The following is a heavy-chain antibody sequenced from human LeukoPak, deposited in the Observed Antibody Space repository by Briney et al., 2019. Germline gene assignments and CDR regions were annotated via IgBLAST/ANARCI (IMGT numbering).Heavy chain of an antibody. V-gene: IGHV1-69*04. Sequence: ASVKVSCKASGGTFSSYAISWVRQAPGQGLEWMGRIIPIFGIANYAQKFQGRVTITADKSTSTAYMELSSLRSEDTAVYYCASDSYGGYLLGNYYYYGMDVWGQGTTVTVSS. CDR3: ASDSYGGYLLGNYYYYGMDV. CDR1: GGTFSSYA. J-gene: IGHJ6*02. D-gene: IGHD4-17*01. CDR2: IIPIFGIA.